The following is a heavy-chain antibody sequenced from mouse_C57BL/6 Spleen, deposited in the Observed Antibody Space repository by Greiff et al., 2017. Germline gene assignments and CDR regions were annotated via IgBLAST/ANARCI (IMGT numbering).Heavy chain of an antibody. D-gene: IGHD1-1*01. CDR1: GYTFTSYW. CDR3: ARSITTVVATDYAMDY. V-gene: IGHV1-7*01. J-gene: IGHJ4*01. Sequence: QVQLQQSEAELAKPGASVKLSCKASGYTFTSYWMHWVKQRPGQGLEWIGYINPSSGYTKYNQKFKDKATLTADKSSSTAYMQLSSLTYEDSAVYYCARSITTVVATDYAMDYWGQGTSVTVSS. CDR2: INPSSGYT.